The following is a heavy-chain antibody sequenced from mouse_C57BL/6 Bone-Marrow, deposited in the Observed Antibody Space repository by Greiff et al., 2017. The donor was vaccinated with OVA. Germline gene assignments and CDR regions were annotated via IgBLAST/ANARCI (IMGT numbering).Heavy chain of an antibody. V-gene: IGHV14-4*01. CDR3: TTLLGDY. Sequence: VQLQQSGAELVRPGASVKLSCTASGFNIKDDYMHWVKQRPEQGLEWIGWIDPENGDTEYASKFQGKATITAYTSSNTAYLQLSSLTSEDTAVYYCTTLLGDYWGQGTTLTVSS. CDR2: IDPENGDT. J-gene: IGHJ2*01. CDR1: GFNIKDDY.